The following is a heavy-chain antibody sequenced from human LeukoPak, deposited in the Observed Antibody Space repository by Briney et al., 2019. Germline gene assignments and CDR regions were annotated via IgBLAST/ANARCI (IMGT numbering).Heavy chain of an antibody. Sequence: GGSLRLSCAASGFTFSRYSMNWVRQAPGEGLEFVASISSTSTFIYSADSVKGRFTISRDTAKNSLFLQMNSLRAEDTAIYYCARDYFDSSDYPQTYYYYYMDVWGKGTTVTVSS. CDR2: ISSTSTFI. J-gene: IGHJ6*03. CDR1: GFTFSRYS. D-gene: IGHD3-22*01. CDR3: ARDYFDSSDYPQTYYYYYMDV. V-gene: IGHV3-21*01.